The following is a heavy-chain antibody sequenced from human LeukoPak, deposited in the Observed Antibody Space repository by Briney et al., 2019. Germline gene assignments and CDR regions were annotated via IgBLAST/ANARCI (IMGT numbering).Heavy chain of an antibody. CDR1: GGSFSGYY. D-gene: IGHD3-3*01. CDR2: ILHSVRT. CDR3: SSFRPRGIWSGYYPRDV. Sequence: SEALSLTCAVSGGSFSGYYWSWIRPPPGRGGEWIGEILHSVRTNSNPSLKSRFTISLATSKTQFSLNLSSVTAADTAVYYCSSFRPRGIWSGYYPRDVWGKGTTVTVSS. V-gene: IGHV4-34*12. J-gene: IGHJ6*04.